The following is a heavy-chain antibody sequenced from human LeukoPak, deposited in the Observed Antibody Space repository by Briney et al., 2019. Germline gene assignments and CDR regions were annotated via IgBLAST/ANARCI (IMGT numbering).Heavy chain of an antibody. Sequence: PGGSLRLSCVASGFTFSSYSMNWVRQAPGKGLEWVSSITSSSSYIYYAVSVKGRFTISRDNAKNSLYLQMNSLRAEDTAVYYCARDVLPYSGNYSATLGAGAFDIWGQGTMVTGSS. J-gene: IGHJ3*02. CDR2: ITSSSSYI. CDR3: ARDVLPYSGNYSATLGAGAFDI. V-gene: IGHV3-21*01. CDR1: GFTFSSYS. D-gene: IGHD1-26*01.